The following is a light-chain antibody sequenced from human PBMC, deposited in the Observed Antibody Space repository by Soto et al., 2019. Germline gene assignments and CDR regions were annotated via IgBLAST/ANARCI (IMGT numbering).Light chain of an antibody. CDR1: QSVSSY. V-gene: IGKV3-20*01. CDR2: DTS. J-gene: IGKJ4*01. CDR3: QQYGSSPLT. Sequence: IVLTQSPGTLSLSVGERVTLSCRASQSVSSYLAWYQQTPGQAPRLLIYDTSNRATGTPDRFSGSGSGTDVTLTISRLEPEDFTVYYCQQYGSSPLTFGGGTTVEIK.